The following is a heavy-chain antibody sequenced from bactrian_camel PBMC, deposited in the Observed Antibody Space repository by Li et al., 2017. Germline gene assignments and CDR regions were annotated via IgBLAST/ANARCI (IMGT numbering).Heavy chain of an antibody. J-gene: IGHJ4*01. CDR3: AAVWSGLTPCNVANSVRQYRH. Sequence: VQLVESGGGSVQAGGSLNVSCVGFGAMYASSCMGWFRQAPGKEREPVASIVRGTGTSFYADSVKGRFTISQDNAKNTLYLQMNSLKPEDTAMYLCAAVWSGLTPCNVANSVRQYRHWGQGTQVTVS. CDR2: IVRGTGTS. CDR1: GAMYASSC. V-gene: IGHV3S55*01. D-gene: IGHD8*01.